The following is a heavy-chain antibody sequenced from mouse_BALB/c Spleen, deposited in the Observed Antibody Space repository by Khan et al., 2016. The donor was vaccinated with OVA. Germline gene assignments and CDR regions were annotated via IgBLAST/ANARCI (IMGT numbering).Heavy chain of an antibody. J-gene: IGHJ3*01. CDR2: INPSNGGT. D-gene: IGHD1-1*01. CDR1: GYTFTSFY. V-gene: IGHV1S81*02. Sequence: QVQLKESGAELVKPGASVKLSCKASGYTFTSFYIYWVKQRPGQGLEGVGEINPSNGGTNFNEKFKNKATLTVDKSSSTAYMQLSSLTSEDSAVYYCTRGGYGSAFAYWGQGTLVTVS. CDR3: TRGGYGSAFAY.